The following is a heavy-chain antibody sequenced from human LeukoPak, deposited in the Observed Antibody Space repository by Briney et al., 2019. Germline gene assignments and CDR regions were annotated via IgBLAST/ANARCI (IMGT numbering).Heavy chain of an antibody. CDR1: GFTFSNYV. Sequence: GGSLRLSCAASGFTFSNYVMHWARQAPGKGLEWAAFIRYDESNKYYADSVKGRFTISRDNSKNTLYLQMNSLRAEDTAVYYCAKEKTKSFYYFDYWGQGTLVTVSS. CDR3: AKEKTKSFYYFDY. V-gene: IGHV3-30*02. CDR2: IRYDESNK. J-gene: IGHJ4*02.